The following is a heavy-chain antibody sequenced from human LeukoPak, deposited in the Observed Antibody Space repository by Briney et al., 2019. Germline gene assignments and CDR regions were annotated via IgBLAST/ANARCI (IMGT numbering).Heavy chain of an antibody. D-gene: IGHD3-3*02. CDR1: GFTFSSYA. V-gene: IGHV3-23*01. Sequence: GGSLRLSCAASGFTFSSYAMSWVRQAPGKGLEWVSAISGSGGSTYHADSVKGRFTISRDNSKNTLYLQMNSLGAEDTAVYYCAPFPHDAFDIWGQGTMVTVSS. J-gene: IGHJ3*02. CDR2: ISGSGGST. CDR3: APFPHDAFDI.